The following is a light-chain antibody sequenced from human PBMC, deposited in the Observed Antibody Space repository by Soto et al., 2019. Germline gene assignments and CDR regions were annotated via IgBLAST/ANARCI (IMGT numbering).Light chain of an antibody. J-gene: IGKJ1*01. Sequence: DIQLTQSPSTLSASVGDRVTINCRASQNVNSWLAWYQQKAGKAPKLLIYTASSLQSGVPSRFSGSGSGTEFTRTISGLQPDDFATYYCQQYNSYPRTFGQGTRVEIK. CDR3: QQYNSYPRT. CDR1: QNVNSW. V-gene: IGKV1-5*03. CDR2: TAS.